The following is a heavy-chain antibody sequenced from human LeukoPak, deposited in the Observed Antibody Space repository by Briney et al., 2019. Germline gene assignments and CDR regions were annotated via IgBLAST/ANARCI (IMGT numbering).Heavy chain of an antibody. CDR3: ARDLNDYVWGSYHDY. D-gene: IGHD3-16*02. CDR1: GFTFSSYS. Sequence: GGSLRLSCAASGFTFSSYSMNWVRQAPGKGLEWVSSISSSSSYIYYADSVKGRFTISRDNAKNSLYLQMNSLRAEDTAVYYCARDLNDYVWGSYHDYWGQGTLVTVSS. V-gene: IGHV3-21*01. CDR2: ISSSSSYI. J-gene: IGHJ4*02.